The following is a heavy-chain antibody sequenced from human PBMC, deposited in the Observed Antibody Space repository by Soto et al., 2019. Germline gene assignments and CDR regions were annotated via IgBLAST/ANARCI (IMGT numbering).Heavy chain of an antibody. V-gene: IGHV3-23*01. J-gene: IGHJ4*02. CDR1: GFTFSSYA. CDR3: AKDPRYCSGGSCYPRVPYFDY. Sequence: PGGSLRLSCAASGFTFSSYAMSWVRQAPGKGLEWVSAISGSGGSTYYADSVKGRFTISRDNSKNTLYLQMNSLRAEDTAVYYCAKDPRYCSGGSCYPRVPYFDYWGQGTLVTVSS. CDR2: ISGSGGST. D-gene: IGHD2-15*01.